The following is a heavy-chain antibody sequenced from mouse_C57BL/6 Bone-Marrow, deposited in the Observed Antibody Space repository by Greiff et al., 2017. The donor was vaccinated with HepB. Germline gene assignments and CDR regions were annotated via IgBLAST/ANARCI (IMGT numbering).Heavy chain of an antibody. CDR1: GFTFSDYY. CDR2: ISNGGGST. Sequence: DVKLVESGGGLVQPGGSLKLSCAASGFTFSDYYMYWVRQTPEKRLEWVAYISNGGGSTYYPDTVKGRFTISRDNAKNTLYLQMSRLKSEDTAMYYCARHKPFAYWGQGTLVTVSA. CDR3: ARHKPFAY. V-gene: IGHV5-12*01. J-gene: IGHJ3*01.